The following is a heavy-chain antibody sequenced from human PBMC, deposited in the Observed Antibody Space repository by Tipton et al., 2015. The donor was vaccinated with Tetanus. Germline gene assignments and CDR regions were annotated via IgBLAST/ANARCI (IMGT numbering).Heavy chain of an antibody. CDR1: GFTFSSYW. J-gene: IGHJ6*02. CDR3: ARENYDFWSYYGMDV. D-gene: IGHD3-3*01. V-gene: IGHV3-7*03. Sequence: SLRLSCAASGFTFSSYWMSWVRQAPGKGLEWAANIKQDGSEKYYVDSVKGQFTISRDNAKNSLYLQMNSLRAEDTAVYYCARENYDFWSYYGMDVWGQGTTVTVS. CDR2: IKQDGSEK.